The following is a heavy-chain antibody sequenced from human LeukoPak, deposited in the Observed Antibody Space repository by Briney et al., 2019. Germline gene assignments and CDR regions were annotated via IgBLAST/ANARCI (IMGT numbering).Heavy chain of an antibody. CDR3: ARAGSGWYPPPLDY. D-gene: IGHD6-19*01. Sequence: ASVKVSCKASGYTFTGYYMHWVRQAPGQGLEWMGIINPSGGSTSYAQKFQGRVTMTRGMSTSTVYMELSSLRSEDTAVYYCARAGSGWYPPPLDYWGQGTLVTVSS. CDR1: GYTFTGYY. J-gene: IGHJ4*02. CDR2: INPSGGST. V-gene: IGHV1-46*01.